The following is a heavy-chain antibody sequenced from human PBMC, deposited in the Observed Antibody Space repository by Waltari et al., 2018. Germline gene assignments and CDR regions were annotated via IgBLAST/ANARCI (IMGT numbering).Heavy chain of an antibody. V-gene: IGHV1-2*02. Sequence: QVHLVQSGAEVKKPGASVKVSCKASGYSFPGYYIHWVRQAPGQGLEWMGCINPNSGDTNYAQKFQGRVTMSRDTSISTAYMGLSRLRSDDTAVYYCARAPRRDGAVTRLNWFDPWGQGTLVTVSS. CDR3: ARAPRRDGAVTRLNWFDP. CDR1: GYSFPGYY. D-gene: IGHD4-4*01. J-gene: IGHJ5*02. CDR2: INPNSGDT.